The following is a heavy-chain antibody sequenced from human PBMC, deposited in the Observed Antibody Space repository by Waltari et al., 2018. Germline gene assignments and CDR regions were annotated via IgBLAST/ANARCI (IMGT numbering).Heavy chain of an antibody. D-gene: IGHD5-12*01. V-gene: IGHV5-51*03. J-gene: IGHJ4*02. CDR3: ARLGGERDGYNFGFDY. Sequence: EVQLVQSGAEVKKPGESLKISCKGSGYSFTSYWIGRVRQMPGKGLEWMGIIYPGASDTSSSPSFQGQVTISADKSISTAYLQWSSLKASDTAMYYCARLGGERDGYNFGFDYWGQGTLVTVSS. CDR1: GYSFTSYW. CDR2: IYPGASDT.